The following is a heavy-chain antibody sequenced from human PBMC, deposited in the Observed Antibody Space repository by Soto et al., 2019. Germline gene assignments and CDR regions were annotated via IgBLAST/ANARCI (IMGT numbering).Heavy chain of an antibody. Sequence: QVQLVESGGGVVQPGRSLRLSCAASGFTFSSYGMHWVRQAPGKGLEWVAVIWYDGSNKYYADSVKGRFTISRDNSKNTLYLQMNSLRAEDTAVYYCARDSYGYYSGYDEYFDYWGQGTLVTVSS. D-gene: IGHD5-12*01. CDR2: IWYDGSNK. CDR3: ARDSYGYYSGYDEYFDY. V-gene: IGHV3-33*01. J-gene: IGHJ4*02. CDR1: GFTFSSYG.